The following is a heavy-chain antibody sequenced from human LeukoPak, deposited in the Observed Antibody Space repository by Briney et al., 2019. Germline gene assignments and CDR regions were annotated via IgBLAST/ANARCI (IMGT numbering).Heavy chain of an antibody. CDR2: ISGSGGST. D-gene: IGHD6-19*01. CDR3: AKDRGQSSGWYP. J-gene: IGHJ5*02. CDR1: GFTFSSYA. Sequence: GGSLGLSCAASGFTFSSYAMSWVRQAPGKGLEWVSAISGSGGSTYYADSVKGRFTISRGNSKNTLYLQMNSLRAEDTAVYYCAKDRGQSSGWYPWGQGTLVTVSS. V-gene: IGHV3-23*01.